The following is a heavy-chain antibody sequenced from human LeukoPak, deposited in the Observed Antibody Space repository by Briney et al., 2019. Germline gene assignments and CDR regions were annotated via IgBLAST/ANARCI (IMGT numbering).Heavy chain of an antibody. J-gene: IGHJ3*02. Sequence: ASVKISCKASGGTFSSYAISWVRQAPGQGLEWMGGIIPIFGTANYAQKFQGRVTITADKSTSTAYMELSSLRSEDTAVYYCARDRIAVDLYDAFDIWGQGTMVTVSS. CDR1: GGTFSSYA. D-gene: IGHD6-19*01. V-gene: IGHV1-69*06. CDR3: ARDRIAVDLYDAFDI. CDR2: IIPIFGTA.